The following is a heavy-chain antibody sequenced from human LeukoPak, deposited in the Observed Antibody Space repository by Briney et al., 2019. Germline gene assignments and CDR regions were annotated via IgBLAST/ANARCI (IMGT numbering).Heavy chain of an antibody. CDR2: LSGSGGST. Sequence: GGSLTLSCVASGFTFNNFAMSWVRQAPGKGLEWVSTLSGSGGSTSYADSVKGRFTISRDNSKNTLYLQMNSLRAEDTAIYYCARVAGTKCFDYWGQGTLVTVSS. D-gene: IGHD6-19*01. J-gene: IGHJ4*02. CDR1: GFTFNNFA. V-gene: IGHV3-23*01. CDR3: ARVAGTKCFDY.